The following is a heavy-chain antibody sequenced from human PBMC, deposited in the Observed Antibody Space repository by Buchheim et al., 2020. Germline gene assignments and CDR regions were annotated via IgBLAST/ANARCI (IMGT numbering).Heavy chain of an antibody. J-gene: IGHJ4*02. CDR2: ISYDGSNK. CDR3: AKDRVAAAGPFDY. CDR1: GFTFSSYG. Sequence: QVQLVESGGGVVQPGRSLRLSCAASGFTFSSYGMHWVRQAPGKGLEWVAVISYDGSNKYYADSVKGRFTISRDNSKKTLYLQMNSLRAEDTAVYYCAKDRVAAAGPFDYWGQGTL. V-gene: IGHV3-30*18. D-gene: IGHD6-13*01.